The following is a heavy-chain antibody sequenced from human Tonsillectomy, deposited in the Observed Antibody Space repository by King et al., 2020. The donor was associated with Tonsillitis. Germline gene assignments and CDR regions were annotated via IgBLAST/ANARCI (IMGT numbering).Heavy chain of an antibody. J-gene: IGHJ6*03. V-gene: IGHV3-23*04. CDR3: AKDGTSTGSSSWYFGFYYYMDV. Sequence: VQLVESGGGLVQPGGSLRLSCAASGFTFSSYAMTWVRQAPGKGLEWVSAISGSGVTTYYADSVKGRFTISRDNSNNTLYLQMNSLRAEDTAVYFCAKDGTSTGSSSWYFGFYYYMDVWGIGTTVTVSS. CDR2: ISGSGVTT. D-gene: IGHD6-13*01. CDR1: GFTFSSYA.